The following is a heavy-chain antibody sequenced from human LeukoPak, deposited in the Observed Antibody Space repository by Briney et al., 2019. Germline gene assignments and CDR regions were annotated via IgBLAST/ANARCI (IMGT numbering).Heavy chain of an antibody. J-gene: IGHJ4*02. V-gene: IGHV3-30*04. CDR2: ISYDGSNK. Sequence: GRSLRLSCAASGFTFSSYAMHWVRQAPGKGLEWVAVISYDGSNKYYADSVKGRFTISRDNSNKSLFLQLNDLRAEDTAFYYCVKERDAHKDGLDSWGQGTLVTVSS. CDR1: GFTFSSYA. D-gene: IGHD5-24*01. CDR3: VKERDAHKDGLDS.